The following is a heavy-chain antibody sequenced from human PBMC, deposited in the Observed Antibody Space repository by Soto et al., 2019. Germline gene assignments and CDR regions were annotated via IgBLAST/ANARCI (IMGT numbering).Heavy chain of an antibody. CDR3: ARDGGRFLGVYGGNWFDP. V-gene: IGHV4-59*01. CDR1: GGSISSYY. D-gene: IGHD4-17*01. J-gene: IGHJ5*02. Sequence: QVQLQESGPGLVKPSETLSLTCTVSGGSISSYYWSWIRQPPGKGLEWIGYIYYSGSTNYNPSLKSRVTISVDTSKNQFSLKLSSVTAADTAVYYCARDGGRFLGVYGGNWFDPWGQGTLVTVSS. CDR2: IYYSGST.